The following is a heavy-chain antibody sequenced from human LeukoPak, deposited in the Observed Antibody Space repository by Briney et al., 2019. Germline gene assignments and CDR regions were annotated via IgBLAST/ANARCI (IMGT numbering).Heavy chain of an antibody. V-gene: IGHV3-23*01. J-gene: IGHJ6*02. CDR3: AKDPPYDYVWGSFSPGEVDV. D-gene: IGHD3-16*01. Sequence: PGGSLRLSCAASGFTFSSYAMSWVRRAPGKGLEWVSAISGSGGSTYYADSVKGRFTISRDNSKNTLYLQMNSLRAEDTAVYYCAKDPPYDYVWGSFSPGEVDVWGQGTTVTVSS. CDR1: GFTFSSYA. CDR2: ISGSGGST.